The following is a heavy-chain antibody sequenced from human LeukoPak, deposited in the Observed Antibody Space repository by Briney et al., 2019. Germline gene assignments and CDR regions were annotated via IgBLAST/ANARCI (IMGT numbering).Heavy chain of an antibody. D-gene: IGHD3-3*01. CDR1: GYTFTSYG. CDR2: ISAYNGNT. J-gene: IGHJ5*02. Sequence: ASVKVSCKASGYTFTSYGISWVRQAPGQGLEWMGWISAYNGNTNYAQKLQGRVTMTTDTSTSTAYMELRSLRSDDTAVYYCARDTTYYDFWSSSKDPGQGRFDPWGQGTLVTVSS. V-gene: IGHV1-18*01. CDR3: ARDTTYYDFWSSSKDPGQGRFDP.